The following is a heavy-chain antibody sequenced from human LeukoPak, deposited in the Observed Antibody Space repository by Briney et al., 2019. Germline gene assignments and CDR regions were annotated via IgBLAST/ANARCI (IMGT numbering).Heavy chain of an antibody. CDR2: ISYDGSNK. Sequence: GGSLRLSCAASGFTFSSYAMHWVRQAPGKGLEWVAVISYDGSNKYYADSVKGRFTISRDNSKNTLYLQMNSLRAEDTAVYYCAWSERPGITMVRELDYWGQGTLVTVSS. V-gene: IGHV3-30*04. CDR3: AWSERPGITMVRELDY. D-gene: IGHD3-10*01. J-gene: IGHJ4*02. CDR1: GFTFSSYA.